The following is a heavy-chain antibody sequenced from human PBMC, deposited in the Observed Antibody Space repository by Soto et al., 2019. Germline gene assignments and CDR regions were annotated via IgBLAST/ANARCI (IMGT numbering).Heavy chain of an antibody. Sequence: EVQLLESGGGLVQPGGSLRLSCAASGFTFSNYAMNWVRQAPGKGLEWVSAISGSGTSTYYAESVKGRFTISRDNPKNTLTLQMNGLRAEDTAVYNCAFTNSGSWSYYYFGMDVWGQGTTVTVSS. CDR1: GFTFSNYA. CDR2: ISGSGTST. J-gene: IGHJ6*02. V-gene: IGHV3-23*01. CDR3: AFTNSGSWSYYYFGMDV. D-gene: IGHD6-13*01.